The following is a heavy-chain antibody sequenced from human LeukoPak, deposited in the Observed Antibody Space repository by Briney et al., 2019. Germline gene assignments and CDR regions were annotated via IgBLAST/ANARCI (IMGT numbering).Heavy chain of an antibody. CDR2: ISGSGGST. J-gene: IGHJ6*02. Sequence: GGSLRLSCAASGFTLSSYAMSWVRQAPGKGLEWVSAISGSGGSTYYADSVKGRFTISRDNSKNTLYLQMNSLRAEDTAVYYCAKGGVPYYYYGMDVWGQGTTVTVSS. D-gene: IGHD6-25*01. CDR3: AKGGVPYYYYGMDV. V-gene: IGHV3-23*01. CDR1: GFTLSSYA.